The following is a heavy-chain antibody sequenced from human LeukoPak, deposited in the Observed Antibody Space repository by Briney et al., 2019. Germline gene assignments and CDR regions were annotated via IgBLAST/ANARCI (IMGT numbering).Heavy chain of an antibody. D-gene: IGHD4-4*01. CDR1: GFTFSSYW. CDR2: IKQDGSEK. CDR3: ARDHNSNYEYYYYGMDV. V-gene: IGHV3-7*01. Sequence: GGSLRLSCAASGFTFSSYWMSWVRQAPGKGLEWVANIKQDGSEKYYVDSVKGRFTISRDNAKNSLYLQMNSLRAEDTAVYYCARDHNSNYEYYYYGMDVWGQGTTVTVSS. J-gene: IGHJ6*02.